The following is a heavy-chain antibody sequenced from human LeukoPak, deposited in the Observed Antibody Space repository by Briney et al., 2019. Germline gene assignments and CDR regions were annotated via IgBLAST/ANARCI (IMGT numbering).Heavy chain of an antibody. CDR1: GGSISSYY. D-gene: IGHD3-9*01. CDR2: IYYSGST. V-gene: IGHV4-59*01. Sequence: PSETLSLTCTVSGGSISSYYWSWIRQPPGKGLEWIGYIYYSGSTNYNPSLKSRVTISVDTSKNQFSLKLSSVTAADTAVYYCARAGMTYYDILTGYYRLPYYYYMDVWGKGTTVTVSS. CDR3: ARAGMTYYDILTGYYRLPYYYYMDV. J-gene: IGHJ6*03.